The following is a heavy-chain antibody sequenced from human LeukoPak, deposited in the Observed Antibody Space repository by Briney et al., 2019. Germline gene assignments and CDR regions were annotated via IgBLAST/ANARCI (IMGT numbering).Heavy chain of an antibody. V-gene: IGHV4-59*08. Sequence: PSETLSLTRTVSGGSISSYFWSWIRQPPGKGLEWIGYIYYSGSTNYNPSLKSRVTMSVDTSKNQFSLKLSSVTAADTAVYYCARRSPGGAADYWGQGTLVTVSS. CDR2: IYYSGST. D-gene: IGHD1-26*01. CDR3: ARRSPGGAADY. CDR1: GGSISSYF. J-gene: IGHJ4*02.